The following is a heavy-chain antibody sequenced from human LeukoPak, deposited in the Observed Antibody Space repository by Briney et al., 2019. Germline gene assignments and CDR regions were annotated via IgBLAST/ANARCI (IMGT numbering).Heavy chain of an antibody. J-gene: IGHJ4*02. Sequence: ASVKVSCKASGYTFTSYYMHWVRQAPGQGLEWMGWISAYNGNTNYAQKLQGRVTVTTDTSTSTAYMELRSLRSDDTAVYYCARSGGRYDFWSGYYEGMDYWGQGTLVTVSS. V-gene: IGHV1-18*04. D-gene: IGHD3-3*01. CDR1: GYTFTSYY. CDR2: ISAYNGNT. CDR3: ARSGGRYDFWSGYYEGMDY.